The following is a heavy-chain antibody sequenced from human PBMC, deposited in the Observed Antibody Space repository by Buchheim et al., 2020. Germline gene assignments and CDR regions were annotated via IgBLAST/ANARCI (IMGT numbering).Heavy chain of an antibody. D-gene: IGHD3-10*01. CDR1: GFTFSSYG. CDR3: AKGLSMVRGVIIVYGMDV. V-gene: IGHV3-30*18. J-gene: IGHJ6*02. Sequence: QVQLVESGGGVVQPGRSLRLSCAASGFTFSSYGMHWVRQAPGKGLEWVAVISYDGSNKYYADSVKGRFTISRDNSKNTLYLQMNSLRAEDTAVYYCAKGLSMVRGVIIVYGMDVWGQGTT. CDR2: ISYDGSNK.